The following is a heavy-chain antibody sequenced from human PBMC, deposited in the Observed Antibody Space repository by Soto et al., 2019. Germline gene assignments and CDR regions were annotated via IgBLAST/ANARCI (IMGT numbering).Heavy chain of an antibody. J-gene: IGHJ6*02. CDR2: ISAYNGNT. D-gene: IGHD3-3*01. CDR1: GYTFTSYG. CDR3: ARDQSGRYDCWSGDYNVYYYYYGMDV. V-gene: IGHV1-18*01. Sequence: QVQLVQSGAEVKKPGASVKVSCKASGYTFTSYGISWVRQAPGQGLEWMGWISAYNGNTNYAQKLQGRVTMTTDTSTSTAYRELRSLRSDDTAVYYCARDQSGRYDCWSGDYNVYYYYYGMDVWGQGTTVTVSS.